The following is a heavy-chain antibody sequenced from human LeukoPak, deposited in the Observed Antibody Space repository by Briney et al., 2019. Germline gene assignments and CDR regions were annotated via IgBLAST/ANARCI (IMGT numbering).Heavy chain of an antibody. CDR2: ISHDGSNK. J-gene: IGHJ4*02. CDR1: GFTFSSYA. CDR3: ARDRCSSTSCYDRPLDY. D-gene: IGHD2-2*01. Sequence: GGSLRLSCAASGFTFSSYAMHWVRQAPGKGLEWVGVISHDGSNKYYADSVKGRFTISRDSSKNTLYLQMNSLRAEDTAVYYCARDRCSSTSCYDRPLDYWGQGTLVTVSS. V-gene: IGHV3-30-3*01.